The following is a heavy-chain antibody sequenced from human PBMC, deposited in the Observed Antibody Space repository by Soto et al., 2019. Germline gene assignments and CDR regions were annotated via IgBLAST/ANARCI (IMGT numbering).Heavy chain of an antibody. J-gene: IGHJ3*02. CDR2: IYYSGST. V-gene: IGHV4-59*01. D-gene: IGHD2-15*01. Sequence: PSETLSLTCTVSGGSISTYYWSWIRQPPGKGLEWIGYIYYSGSTDYNPSLKSRATISVDTSKNQFSLKLRSVTAADTAVYYCARTTRKHAYIPGAFDIWGQGTMVTVSS. CDR1: GGSISTYY. CDR3: ARTTRKHAYIPGAFDI.